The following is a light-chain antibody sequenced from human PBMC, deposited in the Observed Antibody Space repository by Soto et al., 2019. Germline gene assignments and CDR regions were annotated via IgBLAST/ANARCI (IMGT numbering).Light chain of an antibody. CDR1: SSDVGGYNY. Sequence: QSALTQPPSASGSPGQSVTISCTGTSSDVGGYNYVSWYQQHPGKAPKLMIYEVSKRPSGVPDRFSGSKSGNTASLTVSGLQAEDEADNYCSSYAGSLYVFGTGTKVTVL. V-gene: IGLV2-8*01. CDR2: EVS. CDR3: SSYAGSLYV. J-gene: IGLJ1*01.